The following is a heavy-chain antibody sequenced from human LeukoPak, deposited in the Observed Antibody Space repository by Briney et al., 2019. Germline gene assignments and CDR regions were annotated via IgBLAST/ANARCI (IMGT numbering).Heavy chain of an antibody. J-gene: IGHJ4*02. V-gene: IGHV7-4-1*02. CDR1: GYSFTNYG. CDR2: ISTSTGNP. CDR3: ARTRGYSYGYGDY. D-gene: IGHD5-18*01. Sequence: ASVKVSCKASGYSFTNYGINWVRQAPGQGLEWMGWISTSTGNPTYAQGFTGRFVFSLDTPVSTAYVQISSLKAEDTAVYYCARTRGYSYGYGDYWGQGTLVTVSS.